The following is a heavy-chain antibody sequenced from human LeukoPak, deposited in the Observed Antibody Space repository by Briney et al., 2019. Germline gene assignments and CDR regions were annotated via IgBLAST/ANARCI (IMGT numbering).Heavy chain of an antibody. V-gene: IGHV3-15*01. D-gene: IGHD3-22*01. J-gene: IGHJ4*02. CDR3: TTEYYYDSSGYFTDY. Sequence: GGSLRLSCAASGFTFSNAWMSWVRQAPGKWLEWVGRIKSKTDGGTTDYAALVKGRFTISRDDSKNTLYLQMNSLKTEDTAVYYCTTEYYYDSSGYFTDYWGQGTLVTVSS. CDR2: IKSKTDGGTT. CDR1: GFTFSNAW.